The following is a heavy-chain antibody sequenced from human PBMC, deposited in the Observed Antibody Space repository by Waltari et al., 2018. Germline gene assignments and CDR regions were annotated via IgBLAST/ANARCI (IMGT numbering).Heavy chain of an antibody. V-gene: IGHV2-70*01. D-gene: IGHD1-20*01. CDR1: GFSLNTRGMC. CDR2: IDWDDDK. CDR3: ARIYKEAYGGSGAFDF. J-gene: IGHJ3*01. Sequence: QVTLRESGPALVKPTQTVTLTCTFSGFSLNTRGMCVSWIRQPPGKTLEWLALIDWDDDKYYSASLEPRLTVSKDTSKNEVVLTMTNMDPVDTATYYCARIYKEAYGGSGAFDFWGRGTKVTVSS.